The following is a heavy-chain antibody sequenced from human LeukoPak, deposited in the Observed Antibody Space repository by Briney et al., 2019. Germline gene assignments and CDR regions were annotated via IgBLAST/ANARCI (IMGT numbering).Heavy chain of an antibody. CDR2: IYHSGST. V-gene: IGHV4-38-2*01. Sequence: PSETLSLTCAVSGYSISSGYYWGWIRQPPGKGLEWIGSIYHSGSTYYNPSLKSRVTISVDTSKNQFCLKLSSVTDADTAVYYCARALDDCGSGSYYDCWGQGTLVTVSS. CDR3: ARALDDCGSGSYYDC. J-gene: IGHJ4*02. D-gene: IGHD3-10*01. CDR1: GYSISSGYY.